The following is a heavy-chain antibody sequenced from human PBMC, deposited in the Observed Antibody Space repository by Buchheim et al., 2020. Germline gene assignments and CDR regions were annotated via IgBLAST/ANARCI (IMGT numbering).Heavy chain of an antibody. D-gene: IGHD3-9*01. J-gene: IGHJ4*02. Sequence: QVHLQESGPGLVKPSQTLSLTCTVSGDSISSSPYYWTWIRQHPGRGLEWIGYIYYTGGTHYNSSLTSRITISMHTSKNQFSLNLASVTAADTAIYYCTRGSTGYFYWGQGIL. V-gene: IGHV4-31*03. CDR1: GDSISSSPYY. CDR3: TRGSTGYFY. CDR2: IYYTGGT.